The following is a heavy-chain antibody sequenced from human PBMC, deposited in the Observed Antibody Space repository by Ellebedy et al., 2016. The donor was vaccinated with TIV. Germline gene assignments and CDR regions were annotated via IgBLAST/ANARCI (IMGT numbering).Heavy chain of an antibody. CDR3: PKGQRVVTAPFDY. J-gene: IGHJ4*01. CDR2: INQAGTET. D-gene: IGHD2-21*02. Sequence: GESLKISCAASGFTFKNNWMSWVRQTPQKGLEWVANINQAGTETHYVDSVKGRFVISRDNARQSLFLRMNSLRAEDTAVYYCPKGQRVVTAPFDYWGHGTLVTVSS. CDR1: GFTFKNNW. V-gene: IGHV3-7*03.